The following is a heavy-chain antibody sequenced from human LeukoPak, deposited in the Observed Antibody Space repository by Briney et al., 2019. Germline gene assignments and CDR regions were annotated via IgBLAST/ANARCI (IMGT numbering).Heavy chain of an antibody. CDR2: IYYSGST. D-gene: IGHD3-10*01. J-gene: IGHJ4*02. Sequence: SETLSLTCTVSGSSISSYYWSWIRQPPGKGLEWIGYIYYSGSTNYNPSLKSRVTISVDTSKNQFSLKLSSVTAADTAVYYCARRDHYYRYFDYWGQGTLVTVSS. CDR3: ARRDHYYRYFDY. CDR1: GSSISSYY. V-gene: IGHV4-59*08.